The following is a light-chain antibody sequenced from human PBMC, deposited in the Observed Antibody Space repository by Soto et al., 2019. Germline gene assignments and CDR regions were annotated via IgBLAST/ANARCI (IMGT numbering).Light chain of an antibody. CDR3: SSYTSSSTLV. J-gene: IGLJ1*01. CDR2: EVS. CDR1: SSDVGGYNY. V-gene: IGLV2-14*01. Sequence: QSALTQPASVSGSPGQSITISCTGTSSDVGGYNYVSWYQQHPGKAPKRMIYEVSNRPSGVSNRFSGSKSGNTASLTISGLQAEDEAGYYCSSYTSSSTLVFGTGTKVTVL.